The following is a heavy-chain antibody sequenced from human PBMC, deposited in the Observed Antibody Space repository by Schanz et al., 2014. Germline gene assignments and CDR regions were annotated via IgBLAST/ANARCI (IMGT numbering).Heavy chain of an antibody. V-gene: IGHV1-8*01. Sequence: VQLVQSGAEVKKPGASVRVSCKASGYSFTTYDVNWVRQATGQGLEWMGWMNPTTGNRGYAQNFQGRVTMTRDSSLRSAYMEMYDLKFEHACVYVCAIHNRDRPLWGQGTLIDVSS. CDR2: MNPTTGNR. CDR1: GYSFTTYD. D-gene: IGHD1-1*01. CDR3: AIHNRDRPL. J-gene: IGHJ4*02.